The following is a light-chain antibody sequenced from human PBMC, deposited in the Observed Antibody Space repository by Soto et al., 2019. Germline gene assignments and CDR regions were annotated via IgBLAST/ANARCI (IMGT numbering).Light chain of an antibody. CDR1: SSDVGGYNS. V-gene: IGLV2-8*01. J-gene: IGLJ2*01. CDR3: SSYAGSNNLGV. CDR2: EVS. Sequence: QSALTQPPSASGSPGQSVTISCTGTSSDVGGYNSVSWYQHHPGKAPKLMIYEVSKRPSGVPDRFSGSKSGNTASLTVSGLQAEDEADYYGSSYAGSNNLGVFGGGTKVTVL.